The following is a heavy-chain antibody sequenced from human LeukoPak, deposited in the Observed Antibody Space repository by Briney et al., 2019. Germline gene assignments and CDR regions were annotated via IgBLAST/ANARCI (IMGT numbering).Heavy chain of an antibody. CDR3: AKVPGAIQYPYYFDY. Sequence: GGSLRLSYAASGFTFSSYAMSWVRQAPGKGLEWVSAISGSGGNTYYAASVKGRFTISRDNSKNTLFLQMNSLRAEDTAVYYCAKVPGAIQYPYYFDYWGQGTLVTVSS. D-gene: IGHD2-2*01. J-gene: IGHJ4*02. CDR2: ISGSGGNT. V-gene: IGHV3-23*01. CDR1: GFTFSSYA.